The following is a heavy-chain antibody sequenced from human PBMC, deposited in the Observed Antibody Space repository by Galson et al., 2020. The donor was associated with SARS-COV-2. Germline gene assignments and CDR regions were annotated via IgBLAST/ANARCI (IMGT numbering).Heavy chain of an antibody. V-gene: IGHV3-33*06. CDR2: IWYDGSNK. CDR3: AKDPPTTVTTDGGAFES. D-gene: IGHD4-17*01. CDR1: GFTFSSYG. J-gene: IGHJ3*02. Sequence: GGSLRLSCTASGFTFSSYGMHWVRQAPGKGLEWVAVIWYDGSNKYYADSVKGRFTISRDNSKNTLYLQMNSLRAEDTAVYYCAKDPPTTVTTDGGAFESWGQGTMVTVSS.